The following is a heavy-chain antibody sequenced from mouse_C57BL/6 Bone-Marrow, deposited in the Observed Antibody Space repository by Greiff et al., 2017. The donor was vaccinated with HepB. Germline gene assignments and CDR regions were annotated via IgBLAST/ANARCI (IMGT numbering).Heavy chain of an antibody. CDR1: GFTFSSYA. CDR2: ISSGGDYI. J-gene: IGHJ3*01. CDR3: TRDNGYYEAY. D-gene: IGHD2-3*01. V-gene: IGHV5-9-1*02. Sequence: EVQLVESGEGLVKPGGSLKLSCAASGFTFSSYAMSWVRQTPEKRLEWVAYISSGGDYIYYADTVKGRFTISRDIARNTLYLQMSSLKSEDTAMYYCTRDNGYYEAYWGQGTLVTVSA.